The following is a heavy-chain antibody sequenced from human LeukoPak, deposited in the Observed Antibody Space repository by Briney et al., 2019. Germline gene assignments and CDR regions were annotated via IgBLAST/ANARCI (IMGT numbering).Heavy chain of an antibody. CDR1: GYGLSSFG. CDR3: ARVGYSSGWLRFYLDY. Sequence: GASVRVSCKASGYGLSSFGVSWVRQAPGQGLEWMGWINPKSGGTNYAQKFQGRVTMTRDTSISTAYMELSRLRSDDTAVYYCARVGYSSGWLRFYLDYWGQGTLVTVSS. D-gene: IGHD6-19*01. CDR2: INPKSGGT. J-gene: IGHJ4*02. V-gene: IGHV1-2*02.